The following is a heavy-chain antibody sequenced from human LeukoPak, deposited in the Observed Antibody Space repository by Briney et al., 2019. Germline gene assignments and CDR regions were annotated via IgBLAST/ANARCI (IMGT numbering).Heavy chain of an antibody. CDR1: GGSISSYY. V-gene: IGHV4-59*01. D-gene: IGHD2-15*01. J-gene: IGHJ4*02. Sequence: SETLSLTCTVSGGSISSYYWSWIRQPPGKGLEWIGSIYYSGSTNYNPSLKSQVTISVDTSKNQFSLKLSSVTAADTAVYYCARGGVGAASQRGTFDYWGQGTLVTVSS. CDR2: IYYSGST. CDR3: ARGGVGAASQRGTFDY.